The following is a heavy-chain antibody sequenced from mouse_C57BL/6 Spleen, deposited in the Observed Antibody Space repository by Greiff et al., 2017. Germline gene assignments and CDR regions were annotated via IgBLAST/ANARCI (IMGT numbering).Heavy chain of an antibody. D-gene: IGHD1-1*01. J-gene: IGHJ3*01. CDR2: IYPSDSET. Sequence: QVQLQQPGAELVRPGSSVKLSCKASGYTFTSYWMDWVKQRPGQGLEWIGNIYPSDSETHYNQKFKDKATLTVDKSSSTAYMQLSSLTSEDSAVYYFARRNYGSSWGFAYWGQGTLVTVSA. CDR1: GYTFTSYW. V-gene: IGHV1-61*01. CDR3: ARRNYGSSWGFAY.